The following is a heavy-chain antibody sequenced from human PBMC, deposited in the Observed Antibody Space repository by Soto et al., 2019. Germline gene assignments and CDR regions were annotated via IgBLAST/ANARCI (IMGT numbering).Heavy chain of an antibody. J-gene: IGHJ1*01. CDR2: LYSGGST. D-gene: IGHD3-10*01. Sequence: GGSLRLSCAASGFTVSSNYMSWVRQAPGKGLEWVSVLYSGGSTYYADSVKGRFTISRDNSNNTLYLQMNSLRAEDTAVYYCARDMVRGLYPEYFQHWGQGTLVTVSS. CDR1: GFTVSSNY. CDR3: ARDMVRGLYPEYFQH. V-gene: IGHV3-66*01.